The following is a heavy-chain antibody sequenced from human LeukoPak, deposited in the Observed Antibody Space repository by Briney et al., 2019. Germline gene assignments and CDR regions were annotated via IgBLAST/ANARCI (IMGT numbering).Heavy chain of an antibody. D-gene: IGHD3-22*01. CDR1: GFTFSSYG. V-gene: IGHV3-30*02. CDR2: IRYDGSNK. Sequence: GGSLRLSCAASGFTFSSYGMHWVRQAPGKGLEWVAFIRYDGSNKYYADSVKGRFTISRDNAKNSLYLQMNSLRAEDTAVYYCAREVDYDSSGTGDYWGQGTLVTVSS. J-gene: IGHJ4*02. CDR3: AREVDYDSSGTGDY.